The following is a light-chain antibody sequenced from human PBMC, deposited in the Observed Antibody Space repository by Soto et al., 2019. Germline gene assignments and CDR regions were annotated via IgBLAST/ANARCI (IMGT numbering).Light chain of an antibody. V-gene: IGLV2-11*01. CDR2: DVS. CDR3: CSFAGTYTVV. Sequence: QSVLTQPRSVSGSPGQSVTLSCSGSGSDVGGYDFVSWYQQHPVKAPKLIIYDVSKRPSGVPDRYSGSKSGNTASLTISGLQAEEEADYYCCSFAGTYTVVFGGGTQLTVL. J-gene: IGLJ2*01. CDR1: GSDVGGYDF.